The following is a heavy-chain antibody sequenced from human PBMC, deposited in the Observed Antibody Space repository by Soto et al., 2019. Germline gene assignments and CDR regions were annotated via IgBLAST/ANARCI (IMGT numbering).Heavy chain of an antibody. CDR1: GFTFSSYG. J-gene: IGHJ4*02. CDR2: ISYDGSNK. D-gene: IGHD3-10*01. Sequence: GGSLRLSCAASGFTFSSYGMHWVRQAPGKGLEWVAVISYDGSNKYYADSVKGRFTISRDNSKNTLYLQMNSLRAEDTAVYYCAKGLWFGESGIDYWGQGTLVTVSS. V-gene: IGHV3-30*18. CDR3: AKGLWFGESGIDY.